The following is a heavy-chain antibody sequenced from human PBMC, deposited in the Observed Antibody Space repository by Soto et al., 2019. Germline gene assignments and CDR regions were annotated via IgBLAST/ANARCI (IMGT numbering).Heavy chain of an antibody. V-gene: IGHV3-21*01. CDR3: ARDLGELSAV. D-gene: IGHD3-10*01. J-gene: IGHJ4*02. Sequence: EVQLVESGGGLVKPGGSLRLSCAGSGFIFSSSTMSWVRRAPGKGLEWVSSISSSSFYIYSADSLKGRFTISRDNAKNSLYLQMNSLRAEDTAVYYCARDLGELSAVWGQGTLVTVSS. CDR1: GFIFSSST. CDR2: ISSSSFYI.